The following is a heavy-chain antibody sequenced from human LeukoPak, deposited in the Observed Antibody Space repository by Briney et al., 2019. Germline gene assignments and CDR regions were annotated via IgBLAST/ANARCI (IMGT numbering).Heavy chain of an antibody. V-gene: IGHV1-8*03. CDR3: ARDEYVLTSFDP. CDR2: MNPNSGNT. D-gene: IGHD3-16*01. J-gene: IGHJ5*02. Sequence: ASVKVSCKASGYTFTSYDINWVRPATGQGLEWMGWMNPNSGNTGYAQKFQGRVTITRNTSISTAYMELSSLRSDDTAVYYCARDEYVLTSFDPWGQGTLVTASS. CDR1: GYTFTSYD.